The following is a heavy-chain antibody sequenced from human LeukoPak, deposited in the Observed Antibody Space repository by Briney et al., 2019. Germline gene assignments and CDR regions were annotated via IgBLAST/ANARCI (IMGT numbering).Heavy chain of an antibody. V-gene: IGHV1-18*04. J-gene: IGHJ6*03. Sequence: ASVKVSCKASGYTFTGYYIQWVRQAPGQGLEWMGWISAYNGNTNYAQKLQGRVTMTTDTSTSTAYMELRSLRSDDTAVYYCARPTYYYGSGSLYYYYYYMDVWGKGTTVTVSS. D-gene: IGHD3-10*01. CDR2: ISAYNGNT. CDR1: GYTFTGYY. CDR3: ARPTYYYGSGSLYYYYYYMDV.